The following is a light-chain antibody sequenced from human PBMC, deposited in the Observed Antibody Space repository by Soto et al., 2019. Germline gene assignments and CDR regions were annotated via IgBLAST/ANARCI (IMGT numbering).Light chain of an antibody. CDR2: NDS. J-gene: IGLJ3*02. CDR3: QVWESSSDPKV. V-gene: IGLV3-21*02. Sequence: SYELTQPPSVSVAPGQTATLSCGGKNIGSKSVHWYQQKPGQAPVLVVYNDSDRPSGIPERLSGSNSGNTATLTISRVEAGDEADYYCQVWESSSDPKVFGGGTQLTV. CDR1: NIGSKS.